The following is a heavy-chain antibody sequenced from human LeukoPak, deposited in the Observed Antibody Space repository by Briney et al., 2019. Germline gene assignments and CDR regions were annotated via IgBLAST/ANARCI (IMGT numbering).Heavy chain of an antibody. Sequence: SETLSLTCAVSDDSFSSHYWTWIWQPPGKGLEWIGYISYIGSTNYNPSLKSRVTISIDTSKNQFSLKLSSVTAADTAVYYCARDLVTVTKGFDIWGQGTMVSVSS. D-gene: IGHD4-17*01. CDR3: ARDLVTVTKGFDI. V-gene: IGHV4-59*11. J-gene: IGHJ3*02. CDR1: DDSFSSHY. CDR2: ISYIGST.